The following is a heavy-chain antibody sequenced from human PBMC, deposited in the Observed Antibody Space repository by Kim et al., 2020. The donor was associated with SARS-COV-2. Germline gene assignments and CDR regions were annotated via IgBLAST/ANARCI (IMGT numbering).Heavy chain of an antibody. J-gene: IGHJ5*02. CDR1: GYTFTSYG. CDR3: AKGGEYCSGGSCYKLDP. V-gene: IGHV1-18*04. CDR2: ISAYNGNT. Sequence: ASVKVSCKASGYTFTSYGISWVRQAPGQGLEWMGWISAYNGNTNYAQKLQGRVTMTTDTSTSTAYMELRSLRSDDTAVYYCAKGGEYCSGGSCYKLDPWGQGTLVTVSS. D-gene: IGHD2-15*01.